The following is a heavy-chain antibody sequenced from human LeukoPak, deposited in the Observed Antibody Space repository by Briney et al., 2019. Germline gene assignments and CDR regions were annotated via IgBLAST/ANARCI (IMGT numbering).Heavy chain of an antibody. CDR2: IIPIFGTA. CDR1: GGTFSSYA. CDR3: ARAGTSFPAFYYFDY. V-gene: IGHV1-69*01. Sequence: GASVKVSCKASGGTFSSYAISWVRQAPGQGLEWMGGIIPIFGTANYAQKFQGRVTITADESTSTAYMELSSLRSEDTAVYYCARAGTSFPAFYYFDYWGQGTLVTVSS. J-gene: IGHJ4*02. D-gene: IGHD1-7*01.